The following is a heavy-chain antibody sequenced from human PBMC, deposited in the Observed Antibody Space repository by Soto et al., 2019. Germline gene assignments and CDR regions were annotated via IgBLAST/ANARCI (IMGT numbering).Heavy chain of an antibody. J-gene: IGHJ4*02. V-gene: IGHV3-23*01. CDR2: IIGSGGTT. D-gene: IGHD5-12*01. CDR3: AKNSAATIRLGYDY. Sequence: EVQLLESGGGLVQPGGSLRLSCAASGFTFATYTMSWVRQAPGKGLEWVSAIIGSGGTTYYTDSVKGWFTISRDNSKNTLFLQMNSLRGDDTALYYCAKNSAATIRLGYDYWGQGTLVTVSS. CDR1: GFTFATYT.